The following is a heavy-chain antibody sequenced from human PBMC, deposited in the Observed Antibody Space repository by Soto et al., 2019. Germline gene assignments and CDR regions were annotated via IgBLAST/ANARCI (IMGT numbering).Heavy chain of an antibody. CDR3: ARVLLVPGTTVTPRSYGMDV. CDR1: GFTFSDYY. V-gene: IGHV3-11*06. CDR2: ISSSSSYT. Sequence: GGSLRLSCAASGFTFSDYYMSWIRQAPGKGLEWVSYISSSSSYTNYADSVKGRFTISRDNAKNSLYLQMNSLRAEDTAVYYCARVLLVPGTTVTPRSYGMDVWGQGTTVTV. J-gene: IGHJ6*02. D-gene: IGHD4-4*01.